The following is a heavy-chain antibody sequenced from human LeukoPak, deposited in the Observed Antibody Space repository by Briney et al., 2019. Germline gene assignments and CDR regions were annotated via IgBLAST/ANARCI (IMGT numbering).Heavy chain of an antibody. V-gene: IGHV4-59*01. J-gene: IGHJ5*02. D-gene: IGHD1-26*01. CDR2: IYYSGST. CDR3: ARGIIVGATWGENYNCFDP. CDR1: GGSISSYY. Sequence: SETLSLTCTVSGGSISSYYWSWIRQPPGKGLEWIGYIYYSGSTNYNPSLKSRVTLSVDTSKNQFSLKLSSVTAADTAVYYCARGIIVGATWGENYNCFDPWGQGTLVTVSS.